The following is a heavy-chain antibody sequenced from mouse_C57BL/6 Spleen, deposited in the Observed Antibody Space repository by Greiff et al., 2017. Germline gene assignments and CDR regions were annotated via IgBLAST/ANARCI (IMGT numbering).Heavy chain of an antibody. Sequence: DVMLVESGEGLVKPGGSLKLSCAASGFTFSSYAMSWVRQTPEKRLEWVAYISSGGDYIYYADTVKGRFTISRDNARNTLYLQMSSLKSEDTAMYYCTRDRGRITTVVATDAMDYWGQGTSVTVSS. D-gene: IGHD1-1*01. V-gene: IGHV5-9-1*02. CDR1: GFTFSSYA. CDR2: ISSGGDYI. J-gene: IGHJ4*01. CDR3: TRDRGRITTVVATDAMDY.